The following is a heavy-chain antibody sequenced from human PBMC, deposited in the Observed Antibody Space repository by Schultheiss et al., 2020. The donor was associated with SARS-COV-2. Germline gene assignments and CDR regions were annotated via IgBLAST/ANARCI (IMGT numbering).Heavy chain of an antibody. V-gene: IGHV3-48*01. CDR2: ISSSGSTI. CDR1: GFTVSSNY. J-gene: IGHJ4*02. Sequence: GGSLRLSCAASGFTVSSNYMSWVRQAPGKGLEWVSYISSSGSTIYYADSVKGRFTISRDNSKNTLYLQMNSLRAEDTAVYYCARALSIAARPDYFDYWGQGTLVTVSS. D-gene: IGHD6-6*01. CDR3: ARALSIAARPDYFDY.